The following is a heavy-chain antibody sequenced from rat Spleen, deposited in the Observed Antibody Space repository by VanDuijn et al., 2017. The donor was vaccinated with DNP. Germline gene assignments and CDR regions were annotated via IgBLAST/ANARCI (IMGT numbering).Heavy chain of an antibody. V-gene: IGHV5-58*01. Sequence: EVQLVETGGGLVQPGRSLKLSCVASGFTFSSYWMYWIRQAPGKGLEWVASINIDGGSTYYQDSVKGGFTISRDNEENTVYLQMNSLRSEDTATYYCANGLRGFFDYWGQGVMVTVSS. D-gene: IGHD4-4*01. CDR1: GFTFSSYW. CDR3: ANGLRGFFDY. CDR2: INIDGGST. J-gene: IGHJ2*01.